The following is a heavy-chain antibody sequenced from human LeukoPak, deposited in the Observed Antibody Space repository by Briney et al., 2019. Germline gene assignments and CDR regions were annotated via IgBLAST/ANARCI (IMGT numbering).Heavy chain of an antibody. CDR1: GFTFSTYA. Sequence: GGSLRLSCAASGFTFSTYAMTWVRRAPGKGLEWVSATSSSGGNTYYADSVKGRFTISRDSSKNTLYLQMNSLRAEDTAVYYCAKSFIAAIYGMDVWGQGTTVTVSS. D-gene: IGHD6-13*01. V-gene: IGHV3-23*01. CDR3: AKSFIAAIYGMDV. CDR2: TSSSGGNT. J-gene: IGHJ6*02.